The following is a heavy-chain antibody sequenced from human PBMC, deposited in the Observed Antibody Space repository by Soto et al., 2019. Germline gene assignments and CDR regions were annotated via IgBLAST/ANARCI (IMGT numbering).Heavy chain of an antibody. Sequence: GESLKISCAASGFTVSSNYMSCVRQAPGKGLEWVSVIYSGGSTYYADSVKGRFTISRDNSKNTLYLQMNSLRAEDTAVYYCARVYCSGGSCYFDYWGQGTLVTVSS. J-gene: IGHJ4*02. CDR2: IYSGGST. CDR3: ARVYCSGGSCYFDY. D-gene: IGHD2-15*01. CDR1: GFTVSSNY. V-gene: IGHV3-66*01.